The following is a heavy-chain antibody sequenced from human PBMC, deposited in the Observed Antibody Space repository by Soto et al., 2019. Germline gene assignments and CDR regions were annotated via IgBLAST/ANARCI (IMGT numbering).Heavy chain of an antibody. CDR3: ARGGYSSGWYLALAT. V-gene: IGHV3-23*01. D-gene: IGHD6-19*01. CDR2: LTASGTNT. Sequence: EVQLLESGGGLVQPGGSLRLSCAASGFTFDNYAMTWVRQAPGKGLEWVSALTASGTNTHYADSVKDRFVIFRDNSKNTLYLQMHRLTAADTAMYFCARGGYSSGWYLALATWGQGTLVTVSS. J-gene: IGHJ5*02. CDR1: GFTFDNYA.